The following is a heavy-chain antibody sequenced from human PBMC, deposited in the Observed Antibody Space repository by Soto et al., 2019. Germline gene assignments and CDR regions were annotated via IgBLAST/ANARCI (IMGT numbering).Heavy chain of an antibody. V-gene: IGHV1-18*01. CDR3: ARDPGIVGAANWFDP. Sequence: GASVKVSCKASGYTFISYGISWVRQAPGQGLEWMGWISGNKGNTNYAQKFQGRVTMTTDTSTSTAYMELRTLRSDDTAMYYCARDPGIVGAANWFDPWGQGTPVTVSS. CDR2: ISGNKGNT. D-gene: IGHD1-26*01. J-gene: IGHJ5*02. CDR1: GYTFISYG.